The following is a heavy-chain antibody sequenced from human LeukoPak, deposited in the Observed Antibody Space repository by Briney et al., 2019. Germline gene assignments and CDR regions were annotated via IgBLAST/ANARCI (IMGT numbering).Heavy chain of an antibody. CDR2: ISAYNGNT. J-gene: IGHJ4*02. D-gene: IGHD1-26*01. CDR3: ARVSGGSYCLDY. V-gene: IGHV1-18*04. Sequence: VSVKVSCKASGYTFTSSGISWVRQAPEQGLEWMGWISAYNGNTNYAQKLQGRVTMTTDTSTSTAYMELRSLRSDDTAVYYCARVSGGSYCLDYWGQGTLVTVSS. CDR1: GYTFTSSG.